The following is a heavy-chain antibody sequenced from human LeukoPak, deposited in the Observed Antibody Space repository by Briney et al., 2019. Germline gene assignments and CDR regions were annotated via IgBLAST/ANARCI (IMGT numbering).Heavy chain of an antibody. V-gene: IGHV4-34*01. CDR2: INHSGST. CDR1: GGSFSGYY. CDR3: ARQRADILTGYYAYYFDY. J-gene: IGHJ4*02. D-gene: IGHD3-9*01. Sequence: PSETLSLTCAVYGGSFSGYYWSWIRQPPGKGLEWIGEINHSGSTNYNPSLKSRVTISVDTSKNQFSLKLSSVTAADTAVYYCARQRADILTGYYAYYFDYWGQGTLVTVSS.